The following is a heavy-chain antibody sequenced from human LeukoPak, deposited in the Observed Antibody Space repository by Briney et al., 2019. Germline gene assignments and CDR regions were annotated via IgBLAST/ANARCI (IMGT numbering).Heavy chain of an antibody. Sequence: PGGSLRLSCAASGFTFSSFSMSWVRQAPGKGLDWVSVISGSGGSPYYADSVKGRFTISRDNSKNTLYLQVNSLRVEDTAVYYCAKRRGIIITSPIDSWGQGTLVTVSS. V-gene: IGHV3-23*01. CDR2: ISGSGGSP. CDR1: GFTFSSFS. J-gene: IGHJ4*02. D-gene: IGHD3-10*01. CDR3: AKRRGIIITSPIDS.